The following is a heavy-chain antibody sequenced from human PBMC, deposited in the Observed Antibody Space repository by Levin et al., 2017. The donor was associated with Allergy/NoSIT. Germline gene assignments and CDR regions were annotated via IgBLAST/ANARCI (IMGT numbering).Heavy chain of an antibody. V-gene: IGHV3-73*01. Sequence: GGSLRLSCAASGFTFSASAMHWVRQAPGKGLGWVGRVRSKGNSYETAYAASVEGRFTISRDDSKKTAELQMNSLKIEDTAGDECTAYRGTYWRGGRGQ. CDR3: TAYRGTYWRGG. J-gene: IGHJ1*01. D-gene: IGHD2-15*01. CDR1: GFTFSASA. CDR2: VRSKGNSYET.